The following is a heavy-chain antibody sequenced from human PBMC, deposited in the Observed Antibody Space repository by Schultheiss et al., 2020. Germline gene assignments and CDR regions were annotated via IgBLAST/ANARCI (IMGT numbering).Heavy chain of an antibody. Sequence: GGSLRLSCSASGFTFSSYAMHWVRQAPEKGLEYISAISSTGGSIYYADSVKGRFTISRDNSKNTMYLQMSSLSVEDTAVYYCVKPQLLYGYSFPYFDYWGQGTLVTVSS. D-gene: IGHD5-18*01. CDR2: ISSTGGSI. CDR3: VKPQLLYGYSFPYFDY. V-gene: IGHV3-64D*06. CDR1: GFTFSSYA. J-gene: IGHJ4*02.